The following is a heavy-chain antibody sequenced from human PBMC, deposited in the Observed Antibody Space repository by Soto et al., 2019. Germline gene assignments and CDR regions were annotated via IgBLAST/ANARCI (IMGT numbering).Heavy chain of an antibody. V-gene: IGHV3-23*01. CDR3: AKRTGYCSSTSCRGAFDI. CDR2: ISGSGGST. CDR1: WLNIVSHG. Sequence: GGFLRHPCAASWLNIVSHGISWVRQAPRKGLEWVSAISGSGGSTYYADSVKGRFTISRDNSKNTLYLQMNSLRAEDTAVYYCAKRTGYCSSTSCRGAFDIWGQGTMVTVSS. D-gene: IGHD2-2*01. J-gene: IGHJ3*02.